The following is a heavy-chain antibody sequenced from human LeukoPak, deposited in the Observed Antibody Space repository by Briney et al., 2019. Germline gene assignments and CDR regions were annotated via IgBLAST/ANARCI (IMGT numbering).Heavy chain of an antibody. D-gene: IGHD5-24*01. CDR1: GYTFISYD. Sequence: ASVKVSCKASGYTFISYDINWVRQTTGQGLEWMGWMNPNSGNKVYAKKFQGRVTMTSNSPINTGYMELSSLTFDDTAVYYCARDGYNGGNWFDPWGQGTLVTVSS. J-gene: IGHJ5*02. CDR3: ARDGYNGGNWFDP. CDR2: MNPNSGNK. V-gene: IGHV1-8*01.